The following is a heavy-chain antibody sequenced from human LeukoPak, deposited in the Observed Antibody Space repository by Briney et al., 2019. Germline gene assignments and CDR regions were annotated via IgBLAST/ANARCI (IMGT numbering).Heavy chain of an antibody. J-gene: IGHJ4*02. V-gene: IGHV4-4*07. CDR2: IYSSGST. CDR1: GGSIISYY. CDR3: ARAPTREGGGALFDY. Sequence: SETLSLTCTFSGGSIISYYWSWIRQPAGKGLEWIGRIYSSGSTNYNPSLKSRVTMSVDTSKNQFSLNLSSVTAADTAVYYCARAPTREGGGALFDYWGQGTLVTVSS. D-gene: IGHD3-16*01.